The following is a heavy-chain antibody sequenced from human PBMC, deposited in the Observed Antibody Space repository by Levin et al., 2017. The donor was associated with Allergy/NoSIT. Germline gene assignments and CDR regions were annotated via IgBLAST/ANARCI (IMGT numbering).Heavy chain of an antibody. D-gene: IGHD2-8*01. Sequence: GGSLRLSCAASGFSFTYAWMSWVRQAPGKGLEWVGRIKTKAHGGTREYAAPVQGSFSITRDDSKNTLYLQMSSLKIEDTAVYYCTTDLDGPGCRNLVCCRDYDYWGQGALVTVSS. CDR2: IKTKAHGGTR. CDR3: TTDLDGPGCRNLVCCRDYDY. V-gene: IGHV3-15*01. CDR1: GFSFTYAW. J-gene: IGHJ4*02.